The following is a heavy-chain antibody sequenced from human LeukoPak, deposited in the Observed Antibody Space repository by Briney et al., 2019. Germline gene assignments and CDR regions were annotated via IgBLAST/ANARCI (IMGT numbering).Heavy chain of an antibody. CDR1: GYTFTSYG. J-gene: IGHJ6*02. CDR3: ARYYGSGSYIFYYYGMDV. V-gene: IGHV1-18*01. CDR2: ISAYNGNT. Sequence: ASVKVSCKASGYTFTSYGISWVRQALGQGLEWMGWISAYNGNTNYAQKLQGRVTMTTDTSTSTAYMELRSLRSDDTAVYYCARYYGSGSYIFYYYGMDVWGQGTTVTVSS. D-gene: IGHD3-10*01.